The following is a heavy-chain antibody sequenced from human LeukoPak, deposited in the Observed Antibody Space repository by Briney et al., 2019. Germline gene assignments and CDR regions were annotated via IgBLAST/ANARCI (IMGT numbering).Heavy chain of an antibody. CDR1: GFTFSSYS. J-gene: IGHJ4*02. CDR3: ARDGGSSSWYSYYFDY. V-gene: IGHV3-21*01. Sequence: GGSLRLSCAASGFTFSSYSMNWVRQAPGKGLEWVSSISSSSSYIYYADSVKGRFTISRDNAKNSLYLQMNSLRADDAAVYYCARDGGSSSWYSYYFDYWGQGTLVTVSS. D-gene: IGHD6-13*01. CDR2: ISSSSSYI.